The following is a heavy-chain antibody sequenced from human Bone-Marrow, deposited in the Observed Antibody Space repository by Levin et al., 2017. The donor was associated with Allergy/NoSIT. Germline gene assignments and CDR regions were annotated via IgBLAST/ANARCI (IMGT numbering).Heavy chain of an antibody. Sequence: ASVKVSCKTSGDTFSRYTITWVRQAPGQGLEWMGGIIPMYGTSNYAQKFQGRVTITADESTSTAYMRLSSLTSDDTAVYYCSTVEVPAITAPHDYWGQGTLVTVSS. CDR2: IIPMYGTS. D-gene: IGHD5-18*01. V-gene: IGHV1-69*13. CDR3: STVEVPAITAPHDY. J-gene: IGHJ4*02. CDR1: GDTFSRYT.